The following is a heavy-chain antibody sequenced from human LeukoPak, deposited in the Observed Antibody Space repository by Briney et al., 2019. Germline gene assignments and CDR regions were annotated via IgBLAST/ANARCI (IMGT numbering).Heavy chain of an antibody. CDR3: AKDRSITMIVVGWFDP. J-gene: IGHJ5*02. CDR1: RFTFSSYA. CDR2: ISGSGGST. D-gene: IGHD3-22*01. V-gene: IGHV3-23*01. Sequence: GGSLRLSCAASRFTFSSYAMSWVRQAPGKGLEWVSAISGSGGSTYYADSVKGRFTISRDNSKNTLYLQMNSLRAEDTAVYYCAKDRSITMIVVGWFDPWGQGTLVTVSS.